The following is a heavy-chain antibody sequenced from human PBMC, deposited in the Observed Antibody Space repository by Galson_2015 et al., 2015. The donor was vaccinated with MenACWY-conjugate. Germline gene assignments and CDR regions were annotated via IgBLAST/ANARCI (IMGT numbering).Heavy chain of an antibody. D-gene: IGHD2-2*01. CDR1: GFSLSTRRVG. CDR3: AHSPYCSTTSCYAARAFDV. V-gene: IGHV2-5*02. J-gene: IGHJ3*01. Sequence: PALETPTQTLTLTCTFSGFSLSTRRVGVGWIRQPPGQALEWLSLISWDDDKRYSPSLKSRLTITKDTSKSQVVLSMTNMDPVDTATYYCAHSPYCSTTSCYAARAFDVWGQGTVVTVSS. CDR2: ISWDDDK.